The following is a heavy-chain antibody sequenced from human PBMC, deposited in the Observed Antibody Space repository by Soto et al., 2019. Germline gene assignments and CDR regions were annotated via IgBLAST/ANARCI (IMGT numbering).Heavy chain of an antibody. CDR2: ISGSGVST. CDR1: GFTFSSYA. Sequence: EVQLLESGGGLVQPGGSLRLSCAASGFTFSSYAMTWVRQAPGKGLEWVSGISGSGVSTYYADSVKGRFTISRDNSKNTRYLQMNSLRAEDTALYYCAKGSRADCYSDSGYWGQGTLVTVSS. D-gene: IGHD2-21*02. CDR3: AKGSRADCYSDSGY. J-gene: IGHJ4*02. V-gene: IGHV3-23*01.